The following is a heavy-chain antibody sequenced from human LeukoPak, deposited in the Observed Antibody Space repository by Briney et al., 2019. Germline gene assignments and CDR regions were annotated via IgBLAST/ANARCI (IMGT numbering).Heavy chain of an antibody. CDR1: GFTFTRYY. V-gene: IGHV1-46*01. CDR2: INPSGGST. CDR3: ARDQIGVAAAAY. J-gene: IGHJ4*02. Sequence: ASVKVSCKASGFTFTRYYMHWVRQAPAQGLEWMGIINPSGGSTSYAQKFQGRVTMTRDTSTSTVYMELSSLRSEDTALYYCARDQIGVAAAAYWGQGTLVTVSS. D-gene: IGHD6-13*01.